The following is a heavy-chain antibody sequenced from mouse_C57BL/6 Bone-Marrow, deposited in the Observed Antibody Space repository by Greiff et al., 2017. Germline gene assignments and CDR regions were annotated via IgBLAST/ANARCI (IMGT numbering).Heavy chain of an antibody. CDR2: IYPRSGNT. CDR3: ARPTIVDWYFDV. D-gene: IGHD2-12*01. V-gene: IGHV1-81*01. Sequence: VQLQQSGAELARPGASVKLSCKASGYTFTSYGISWVKQRTGQGLEWIGEIYPRSGNTYYNEKFKGKATLTADKSSSTAYMELRSLTSEDSAVXFCARPTIVDWYFDVWGTGTTVTVSS. J-gene: IGHJ1*03. CDR1: GYTFTSYG.